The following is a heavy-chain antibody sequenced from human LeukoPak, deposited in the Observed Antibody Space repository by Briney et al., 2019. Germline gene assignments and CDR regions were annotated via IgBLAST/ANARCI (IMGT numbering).Heavy chain of an antibody. V-gene: IGHV4-38-2*02. Sequence: SETLSLTCAVAGYSISSGYYWGCIRQPPGKGLEWIGSIYHTGSTYYNPSLKSRATISVDTSKNHFSLKLSSVTAADTAVYSCGRDSRGFGEFDWGQGTLVTVSS. CDR2: IYHTGST. CDR1: GYSISSGYY. D-gene: IGHD3-10*01. J-gene: IGHJ4*02. CDR3: GRDSRGFGEFD.